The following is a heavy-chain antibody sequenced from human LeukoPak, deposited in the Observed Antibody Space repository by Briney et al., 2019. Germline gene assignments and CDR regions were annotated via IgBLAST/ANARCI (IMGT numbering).Heavy chain of an antibody. V-gene: IGHV3-20*04. CDR1: GFRLDAFG. CDR3: ASVPDDASGNSRYYFKT. CDR2: IEWNGGRR. J-gene: IGHJ4*02. Sequence: PGGSLRLSCVASGFRLDAFGMSWVRQVPGKGLEWVSGIEWNGGRREYADSVKGRFTISRDNAKNSLYLQMKNLRAEDTALYYCASVPDDASGNSRYYFKTWGRGTLVTVSS. D-gene: IGHD3-22*01.